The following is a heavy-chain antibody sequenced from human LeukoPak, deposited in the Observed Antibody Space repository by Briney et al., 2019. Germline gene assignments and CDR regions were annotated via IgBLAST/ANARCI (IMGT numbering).Heavy chain of an antibody. CDR3: ARWNYYGSGSPYYYYYGMDV. Sequence: GGSLRLSCAASGFIFSTYNMNWVRQAPGKGMEWISYISSSGSTIYYADSVKGRFTISRDNAKNSLYLQMNSLRAEDTAVYYCARWNYYGSGSPYYYYYGMDVWGQGTTVTVSS. J-gene: IGHJ6*02. CDR1: GFIFSTYN. CDR2: ISSSGSTI. V-gene: IGHV3-48*04. D-gene: IGHD3-10*01.